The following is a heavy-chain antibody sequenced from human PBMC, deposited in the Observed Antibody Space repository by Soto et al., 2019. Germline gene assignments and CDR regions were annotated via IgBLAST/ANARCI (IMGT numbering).Heavy chain of an antibody. V-gene: IGHV4-31*03. CDR2: IYYSGST. D-gene: IGHD6-13*01. CDR1: GGSISSGVYY. Sequence: SETLSLTCTVSGGSISSGVYYWSWIRQHPGKGLEWIGYIYYSGSTYYNPSLKSRVTISVDTSKNQFSLKLSSVTAADTAVYYCAREGVSSSWYNYYGMDVWGQGTTVTVSS. J-gene: IGHJ6*02. CDR3: AREGVSSSWYNYYGMDV.